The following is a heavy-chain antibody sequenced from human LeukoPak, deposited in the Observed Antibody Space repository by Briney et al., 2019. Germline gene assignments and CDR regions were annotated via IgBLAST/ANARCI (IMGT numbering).Heavy chain of an antibody. D-gene: IGHD2-2*01. CDR3: ARTLLYCSTTSCYHNWFDP. CDR1: GYTFTNYD. V-gene: IGHV1-8*03. J-gene: IGHJ5*02. Sequence: ASVKVSCKASGYTFTNYDINWVRQATGQGLEWMGWMNPNSGNAGYTQKFQGRVTITRNTSISTAYMELSSLRSEDTALYYCARTLLYCSTTSCYHNWFDPWGQGTLVTVSS. CDR2: MNPNSGNA.